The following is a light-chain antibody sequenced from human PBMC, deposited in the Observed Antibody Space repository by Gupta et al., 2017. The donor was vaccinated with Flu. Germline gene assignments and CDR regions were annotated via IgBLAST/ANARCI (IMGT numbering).Light chain of an antibody. CDR1: ISDVGAYNY. CDR2: EVS. J-gene: IGLJ3*02. CDR3: SSFTSTSTWV. V-gene: IGLV2-14*01. Sequence: QSALTQPASVSGSPGQSITISCTGTISDVGAYNYVSWYQQYPGKAPKLMIYEVSNRPSGVSNRFSGSESANTASLTISGLQAEDEANYYCSSFTSTSTWVFGGGTKLTVL.